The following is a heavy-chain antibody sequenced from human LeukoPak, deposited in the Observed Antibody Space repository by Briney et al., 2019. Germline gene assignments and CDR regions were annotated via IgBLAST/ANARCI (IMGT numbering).Heavy chain of an antibody. V-gene: IGHV3-23*01. CDR2: ISGSAGST. CDR3: ARDLVSSGWFDY. CDR1: GFTFSSYA. Sequence: PGGSLRLSCAASGFTFSSYAMSWVRQAPGKGLEWVSAISGSAGSTFYADSMKGRFTISRDNSKNTLYLQMNSLRAEDAAVYYCARDLVSSGWFDYWGQGTLVTVSS. D-gene: IGHD6-19*01. J-gene: IGHJ4*02.